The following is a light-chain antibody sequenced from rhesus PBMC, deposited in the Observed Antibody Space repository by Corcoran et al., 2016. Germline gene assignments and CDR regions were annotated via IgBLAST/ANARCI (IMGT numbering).Light chain of an antibody. CDR1: SSDIGGYNY. CDR2: EVT. J-gene: IGLJ1*01. CDR3: SSYAGSDTYI. Sequence: QAALTQPRSVSGSPGQSVAISCTGTSSDIGGYNYVSWYQQHPGTAPKVMVYEVTKRPSGVSDRFSGSKSGNTASLTISGLQAEDEADYYCSSYAGSDTYIFGAGTRLSVL. V-gene: IGLV2-32*02.